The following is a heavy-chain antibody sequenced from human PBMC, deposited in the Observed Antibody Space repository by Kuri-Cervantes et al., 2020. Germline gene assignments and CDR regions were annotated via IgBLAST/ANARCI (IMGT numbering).Heavy chain of an antibody. D-gene: IGHD3-16*01. V-gene: IGHV1-18*01. CDR2: ITAYNGDT. CDR1: GYTFTSYD. CDR3: AREMGVESLDY. J-gene: IGHJ4*02. Sequence: ASVKVSCKASGYTFTSYDINWVRQAPGRGLEWMGWITAYNGDTNYAQKLQGRVTMTTDTSTSTAYMELRSLRSDDTAVYYCAREMGVESLDYWGQGTLVTVSS.